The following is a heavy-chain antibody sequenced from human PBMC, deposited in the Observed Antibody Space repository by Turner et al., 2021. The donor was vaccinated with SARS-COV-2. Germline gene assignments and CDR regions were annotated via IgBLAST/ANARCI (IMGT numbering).Heavy chain of an antibody. Sequence: QVPLQESGPGLVKTSGTPSPPCTVSGGSISDYYWNWIRQPPGKGLEWIGYIYYSGSTNYNPSLKSRVTISVDTSKNQFSLKLSSVTAADTAVYYCARGLYFDWLPDYWGQGTLVTVSS. V-gene: IGHV4-59*01. CDR1: GGSISDYY. J-gene: IGHJ4*02. CDR2: IYYSGST. CDR3: ARGLYFDWLPDY. D-gene: IGHD3-9*01.